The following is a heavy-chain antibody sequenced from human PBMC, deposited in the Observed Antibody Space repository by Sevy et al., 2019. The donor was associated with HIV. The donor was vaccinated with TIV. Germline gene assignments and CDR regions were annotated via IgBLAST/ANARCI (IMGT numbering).Heavy chain of an antibody. Sequence: ASVKVSCKASGYTFTSYGISWVRQAPGQGLEWMGWISAYNGNTNYAQMLQGRVTMTTDTSTSTAYMELRSLRSDDTAVYYCARMDGELEPLYYFDYWGQGTLVTVSS. CDR2: ISAYNGNT. CDR1: GYTFTSYG. V-gene: IGHV1-18*01. CDR3: ARMDGELEPLYYFDY. D-gene: IGHD1-1*01. J-gene: IGHJ4*02.